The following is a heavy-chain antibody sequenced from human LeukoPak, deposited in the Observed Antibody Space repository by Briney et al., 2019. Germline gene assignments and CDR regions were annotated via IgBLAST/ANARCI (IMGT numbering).Heavy chain of an antibody. V-gene: IGHV3-74*01. J-gene: IGHJ4*02. CDR3: ARDYDILTGYSNLNY. CDR2: ITGDGSST. CDR1: GFTFSSYW. Sequence: GGSLRLSCAVSGFTFSSYWIHWVRRLPGRGLVWVSRITGDGSSTSYADSVKGRFTISRDNAKNTLYLQMNSLRAEDTAVYYCARDYDILTGYSNLNYWGQGTLVTVSS. D-gene: IGHD3-9*01.